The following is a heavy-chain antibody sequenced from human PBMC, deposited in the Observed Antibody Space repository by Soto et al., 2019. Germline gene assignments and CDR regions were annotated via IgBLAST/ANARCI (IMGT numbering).Heavy chain of an antibody. CDR2: ISRSSTGI. Sequence: EVQLVESGGGLVQPGGSLRLSCAASGFTFSLYSMSWVRQAPGKGLEWVSYISRSSTGIHYADSVKGRVTVSRDDATKSMHLQMKSLRDGDTAVYYCARAVIWGLDVWGKGTAVRISS. CDR3: ARAVIWGLDV. V-gene: IGHV3-48*02. J-gene: IGHJ6*04. CDR1: GFTFSLYS. D-gene: IGHD3-10*01.